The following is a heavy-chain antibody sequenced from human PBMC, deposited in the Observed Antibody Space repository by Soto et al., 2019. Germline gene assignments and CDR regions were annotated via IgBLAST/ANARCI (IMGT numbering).Heavy chain of an antibody. CDR3: PRGGGGWDS. Sequence: XGSLRLSCVPSGFSVTGDHMNWVRQAPGKGLEWVSTMYTGGRTFYADSVRGRFTISRDETKNILYLQMDDLRVEDSATYYCPRGGGGWDSWGQGSLVTVSS. J-gene: IGHJ4*02. V-gene: IGHV3-53*01. CDR2: MYTGGRT. D-gene: IGHD6-19*01. CDR1: GFSVTGDH.